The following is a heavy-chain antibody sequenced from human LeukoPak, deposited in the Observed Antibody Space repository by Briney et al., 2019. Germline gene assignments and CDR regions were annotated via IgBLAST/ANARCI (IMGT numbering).Heavy chain of an antibody. J-gene: IGHJ4*02. CDR2: ISAYNGNT. CDR1: GYTFTSYG. CDR3: ATGDSNSVFDY. V-gene: IGHV1-18*01. D-gene: IGHD6-6*01. Sequence: ASVKVSCKASGYTFTSYGISWVRQAPGQGLEWMGWISAYNGNTNYAQKFQGRVTMTEDTSTDTAYMELSSLRSEDTAVYYCATGDSNSVFDYWGQGTLVTVSS.